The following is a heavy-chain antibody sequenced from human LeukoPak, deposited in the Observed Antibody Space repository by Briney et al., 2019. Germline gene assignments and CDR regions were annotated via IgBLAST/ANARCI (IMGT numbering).Heavy chain of an antibody. D-gene: IGHD1-26*01. CDR3: ARDRPLIVGATRAFDY. J-gene: IGHJ4*02. CDR2: ISSSGSTI. V-gene: IGHV3-48*03. Sequence: GGSLRLSCAASGFTFSSYEMNWVRLAPGKGLEWVSYISSSGSTIYYADSVKGRFTISRDNAKNSLYLQMNSLRAEDTAVYYCARDRPLIVGATRAFDYWGQGTLVTVSS. CDR1: GFTFSSYE.